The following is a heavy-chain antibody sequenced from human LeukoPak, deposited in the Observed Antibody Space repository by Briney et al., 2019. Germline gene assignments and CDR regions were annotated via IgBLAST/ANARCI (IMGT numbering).Heavy chain of an antibody. J-gene: IGHJ3*02. D-gene: IGHD3-10*01. CDR2: IKQDGSEK. CDR1: GFTFSNYW. Sequence: GGSLRLSCAVSGFTFSNYWMSWVRQAPGKGLEWVANIKQDGSEKYYVDSVKGRFTIVRDNAKNSLDLQMNSLRAEDTAVYYCVRDAMSSGGAFDIWGRGTMVIVSS. CDR3: VRDAMSSGGAFDI. V-gene: IGHV3-7*01.